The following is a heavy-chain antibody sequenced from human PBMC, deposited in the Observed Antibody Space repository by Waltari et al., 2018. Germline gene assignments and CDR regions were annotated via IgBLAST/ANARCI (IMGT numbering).Heavy chain of an antibody. CDR1: EGTFSSYA. Sequence: QVQLVQSGAEVKKPGSSVKVSCKASEGTFSSYAISWVRQAPGQGLEWMGGIIPIFGTANYAQKFQGRVTITTDESTSTAYMELSSLRSEDTAVYYCARDSSGWYYFDYWGQGTLVTVSS. J-gene: IGHJ4*02. CDR3: ARDSSGWYYFDY. D-gene: IGHD6-19*01. CDR2: IIPIFGTA. V-gene: IGHV1-69*05.